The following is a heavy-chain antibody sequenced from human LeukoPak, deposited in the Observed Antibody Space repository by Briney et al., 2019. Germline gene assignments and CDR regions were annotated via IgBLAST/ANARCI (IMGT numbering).Heavy chain of an antibody. CDR3: ARGNKFLEWLFDSWFDP. D-gene: IGHD3-3*01. CDR2: IYYSGST. Sequence: PSETLSLTCTVSGGSISSSSYYWGWIRQPPGKGLEWIGSIYYSGSTYYNPSLKSRVTISVDTSKNQFSLKLSSVTAADTAVYYCARGNKFLEWLFDSWFDPWGQGTLVTVSS. CDR1: GGSISSSSYY. J-gene: IGHJ5*02. V-gene: IGHV4-39*01.